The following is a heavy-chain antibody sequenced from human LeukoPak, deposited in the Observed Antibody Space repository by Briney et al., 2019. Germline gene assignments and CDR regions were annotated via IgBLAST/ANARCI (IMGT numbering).Heavy chain of an antibody. CDR1: GGSISSGDYY. J-gene: IGHJ4*02. D-gene: IGHD4-17*01. CDR2: IYYSGST. CDR3: ARFGEYGDDY. Sequence: SQTLSLTCTVSGGSISSGDYYWSWIRQPPGKGLEWIGYIYYSGSTYYNPSLKSRITISVSTSKNKFSLKLSSVTAADTAVYYCARFGEYGDDYWGQGTLVTVSS. V-gene: IGHV4-30-4*08.